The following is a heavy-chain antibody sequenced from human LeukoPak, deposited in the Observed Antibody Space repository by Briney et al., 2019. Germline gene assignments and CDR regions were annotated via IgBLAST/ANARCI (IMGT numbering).Heavy chain of an antibody. J-gene: IGHJ4*02. V-gene: IGHV4-59*08. CDR3: AGGYDSSGYYDPSPPDY. D-gene: IGHD3-22*01. Sequence: SSETLSLTCTVSGGSISSYYWSWIRQPPGKGLEWIGYIYYSGSTNYNPSLKSRVTISVDTSKNQFSLKLSSVTAADTAVYYCAGGYDSSGYYDPSPPDYWGQGTLVTVSS. CDR1: GGSISSYY. CDR2: IYYSGST.